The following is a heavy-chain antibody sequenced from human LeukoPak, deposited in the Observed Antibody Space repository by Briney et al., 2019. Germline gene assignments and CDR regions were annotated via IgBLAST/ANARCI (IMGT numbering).Heavy chain of an antibody. D-gene: IGHD2-21*01. CDR1: GFTFSYA. CDR3: AKGLWSFDY. Sequence: GGSLRLSCAASGFTFSYAMSWVRQAPGKGLEWVSAISGSGGSTYYADSVKGRFTISRDNSKNTLYLQMNSLRAEDTAVYYCAKGLWSFDYWGQGTLVTVSS. J-gene: IGHJ4*02. CDR2: ISGSGGST. V-gene: IGHV3-23*01.